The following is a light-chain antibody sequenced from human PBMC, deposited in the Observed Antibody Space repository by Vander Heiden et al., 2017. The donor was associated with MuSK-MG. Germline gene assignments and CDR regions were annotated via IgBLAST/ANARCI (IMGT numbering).Light chain of an antibody. V-gene: IGKV3-15*01. CDR2: GAS. CDR1: QSVGNN. Sequence: EMVITLCPGTLSVSPGERVTLPCRASQSVGNNLAWYQQKPGQAPRLLIYGASTRATGIPTRFSGSGSGAEFTLIISSLQFEDFAVYYCQHYNNWPPWTFGQGTKVEIK. J-gene: IGKJ1*01. CDR3: QHYNNWPPWT.